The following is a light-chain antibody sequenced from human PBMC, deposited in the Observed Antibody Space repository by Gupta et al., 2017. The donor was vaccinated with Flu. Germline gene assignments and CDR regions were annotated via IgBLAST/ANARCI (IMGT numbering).Light chain of an antibody. V-gene: IGLV1-40*01. J-gene: IGLJ3*02. CDR2: GNS. CDR3: QSYDSSLSGSRV. Sequence: QSVLTQPPSVSGAPGQRVTISCTGSSSNIGAGYDVHWYQQLPGTAPKLLIYGNSNRHSGVPDRFAGSKSGTSASLAITGLQAEDEADYYGQSYDSSLSGSRVFGGGTKLTVL. CDR1: SSNIGAGYD.